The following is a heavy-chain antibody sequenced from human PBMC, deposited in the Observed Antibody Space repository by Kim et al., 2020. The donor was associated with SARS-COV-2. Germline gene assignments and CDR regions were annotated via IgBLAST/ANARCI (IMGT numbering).Heavy chain of an antibody. V-gene: IGHV4-39*01. CDR3: SGYGDYVD. D-gene: IGHD4-17*01. CDR2: IYYSGNT. J-gene: IGHJ4*02. Sequence: SETLSLTCTVSGVSISSSSYYWGWIRQPPGKGLEWIGSIYYSGNTYYNPSLKSRVTISVDTSKNQFSLKLSSVTAADTAVYYCSGYGDYVDWGQGTLVTVSS. CDR1: GVSISSSSYY.